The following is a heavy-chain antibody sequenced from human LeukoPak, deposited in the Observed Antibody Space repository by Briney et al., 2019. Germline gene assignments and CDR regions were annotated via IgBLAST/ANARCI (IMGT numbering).Heavy chain of an antibody. Sequence: GGSLRLSCAASGFTFSSYAMSWVRQAPGKGLEWVAFIRYDGSNKYYADSVKGRFTISRDNSKNTLYLQMNSLRAEDTAVYYCARELVAGGHYFDYWGQGTLVTVSS. J-gene: IGHJ4*02. V-gene: IGHV3-30*02. D-gene: IGHD6-19*01. CDR1: GFTFSSYA. CDR3: ARELVAGGHYFDY. CDR2: IRYDGSNK.